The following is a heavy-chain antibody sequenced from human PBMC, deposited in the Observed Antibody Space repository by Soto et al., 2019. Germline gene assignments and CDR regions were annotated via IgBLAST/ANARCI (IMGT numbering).Heavy chain of an antibody. CDR3: ARGNSADFWSGYYPIPLDY. V-gene: IGHV3-33*01. Sequence: PGGSLRLSCAASGFTFSSYGMHWVRQAPGKGLEWVAVIWYDGSNKYYADSVKGRFTISRDNSKNTLYLQMNSLRAEDTAVYYCARGNSADFWSGYYPIPLDYWGHGTLVTV. J-gene: IGHJ4*01. CDR1: GFTFSSYG. CDR2: IWYDGSNK. D-gene: IGHD3-3*01.